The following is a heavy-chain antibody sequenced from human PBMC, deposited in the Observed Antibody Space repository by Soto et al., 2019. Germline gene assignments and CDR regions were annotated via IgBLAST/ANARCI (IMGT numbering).Heavy chain of an antibody. J-gene: IGHJ5*02. Sequence: QVQLVQSGAEVKKPGASVKVSCKASGYTFTSYDINWVRQATGQGLEWMGWMNPNSGNTGYAQKFQGRVTMTRNTSISTAYMELSRERSEDTAVYYCARAYIVVVPAAMEWGYNWFDPWGQGTLVTVAS. D-gene: IGHD2-2*01. CDR3: ARAYIVVVPAAMEWGYNWFDP. CDR2: MNPNSGNT. V-gene: IGHV1-8*01. CDR1: GYTFTSYD.